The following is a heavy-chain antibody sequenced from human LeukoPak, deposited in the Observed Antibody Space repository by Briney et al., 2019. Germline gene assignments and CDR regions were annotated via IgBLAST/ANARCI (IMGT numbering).Heavy chain of an antibody. CDR1: GFTFSDYY. Sequence: PGGSLRLSCAASGFTFSDYYMNWIRQAPGKGLEWVSYISSSGANIYYADSVKGGFTISRDQVKNSLSLQMNTLGVEDTAVYYCARGANDNNDYHDAFDLWGPGTMVTVSS. CDR3: ARGANDNNDYHDAFDL. V-gene: IGHV3-11*01. J-gene: IGHJ3*01. CDR2: ISSSGANI. D-gene: IGHD5-12*01.